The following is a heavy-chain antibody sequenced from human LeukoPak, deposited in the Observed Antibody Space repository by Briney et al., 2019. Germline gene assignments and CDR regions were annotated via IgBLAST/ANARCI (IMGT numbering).Heavy chain of an antibody. CDR1: GGSISSSSYY. Sequence: PSETLSLTCTVSGGSISSSSYYWGWIRQPPGKGLEWIGSIYYSGSTYYNPSLKSRVTISVDTSKNQFSLKLSSVTAADTAVYYCATLEGYYDILTGHHINWFDPWGRGILVTVSS. J-gene: IGHJ5*02. V-gene: IGHV4-39*01. CDR3: ATLEGYYDILTGHHINWFDP. CDR2: IYYSGST. D-gene: IGHD3-9*01.